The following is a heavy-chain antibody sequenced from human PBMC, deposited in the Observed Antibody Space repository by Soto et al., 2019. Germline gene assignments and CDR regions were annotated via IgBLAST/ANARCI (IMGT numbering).Heavy chain of an antibody. J-gene: IGHJ5*02. Sequence: PSETLSLTCTVSGCSISSYYWSWIRQPPGKGLEWIGYIYYSGSTNYNPSLKSRVTISVDTSKNQFSLKLSSVTAADTAVYYCARHYRANWFDPWGQGTLVTVSS. V-gene: IGHV4-59*08. CDR1: GCSISSYY. CDR3: ARHYRANWFDP. D-gene: IGHD4-4*01. CDR2: IYYSGST.